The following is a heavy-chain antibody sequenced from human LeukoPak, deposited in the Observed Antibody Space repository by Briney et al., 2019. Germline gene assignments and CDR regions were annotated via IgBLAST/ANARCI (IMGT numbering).Heavy chain of an antibody. J-gene: IGHJ4*02. CDR1: GFTFSSYA. Sequence: HPGGSLRLSCAASGFTFSSYAMSWVRQAPGKGLEWVSAISGSGGSTYYADSVKGWFTISRDNSKNTLYLQMNSLRAEDTAVYYCATRVDIVATLDYWGQGTLVTVSS. D-gene: IGHD5-12*01. V-gene: IGHV3-23*01. CDR2: ISGSGGST. CDR3: ATRVDIVATLDY.